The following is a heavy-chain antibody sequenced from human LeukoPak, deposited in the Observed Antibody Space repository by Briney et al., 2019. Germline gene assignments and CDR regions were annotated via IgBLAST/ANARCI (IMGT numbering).Heavy chain of an antibody. J-gene: IGHJ5*02. D-gene: IGHD6-19*01. V-gene: IGHV4-61*01. CDR3: ASSYSSGWYWFDP. Sequence: SETLSLTCTVSGGSVSSGSYYWSWIRQPPGKGLEWIGYIYYGGSTNYNPSLKSRVTISVDTSKNQFSLKLSSVTAADTAVYYCASSYSSGWYWFDPWGQGTLVTVSS. CDR1: GGSVSSGSYY. CDR2: IYYGGST.